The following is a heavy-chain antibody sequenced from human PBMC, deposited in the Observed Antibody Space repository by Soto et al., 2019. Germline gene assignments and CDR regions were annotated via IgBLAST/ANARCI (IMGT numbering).Heavy chain of an antibody. CDR3: ARDPIEAAAGRAGV. CDR1: GGSISSGGYY. CDR2: IYYSGST. J-gene: IGHJ6*02. D-gene: IGHD6-13*01. Sequence: SETLSLTCTVSGGSISSGGYYWSWIRQHPGKGLEWIGYIYYSGSTYYNPSLKSRVTISVDTSKNQFSLKLSSVTAADTAVYYCARDPIEAAAGRAGVWGQATTVTVSS. V-gene: IGHV4-31*03.